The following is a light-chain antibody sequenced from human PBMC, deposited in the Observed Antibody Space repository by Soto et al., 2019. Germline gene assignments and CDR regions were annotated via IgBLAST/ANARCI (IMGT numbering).Light chain of an antibody. CDR2: EVS. CDR3: CSYAGSSTVYV. CDR1: SSDVGSYNL. V-gene: IGLV2-23*02. J-gene: IGLJ1*01. Sequence: QSALTQPASVSGSPGQSITISCTGTSSDVGSYNLVSWYQQHPGKAPKVMIYEVSKRPSGVSNRFSDSKSGNTASLTISGLQAEDEADYYCCSYAGSSTVYVFGTGTKLTVL.